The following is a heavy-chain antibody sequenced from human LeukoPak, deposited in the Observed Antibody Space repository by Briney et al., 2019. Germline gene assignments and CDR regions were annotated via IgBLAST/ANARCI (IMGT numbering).Heavy chain of an antibody. CDR3: ARHVDTAMVTRDYYYYMDV. D-gene: IGHD5-18*01. Sequence: SETLSLTCTVSGGSISSYYWSWIRQPPGKGLGWIGYIYYSGSTNYNPSLKSRVTISVDTSKNQFSLKLSSVTAADTAVYYCARHVDTAMVTRDYYYYMDVWGKGTTVTVSS. CDR2: IYYSGST. V-gene: IGHV4-59*08. CDR1: GGSISSYY. J-gene: IGHJ6*03.